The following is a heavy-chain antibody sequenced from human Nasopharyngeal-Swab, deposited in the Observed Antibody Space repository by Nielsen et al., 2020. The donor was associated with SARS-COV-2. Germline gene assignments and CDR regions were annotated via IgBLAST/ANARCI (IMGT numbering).Heavy chain of an antibody. Sequence: SLKISCAASGFTFDDYAMHWVRQAPGKGLEWVSGISWNSGSTSYADSVKGRFTISRDNAKNTLYLQMNSLRAEDTAVYYCARGPIWESGYRGLDYWGQGTLVTVSS. CDR2: ISWNSGST. CDR1: GFTFDDYA. V-gene: IGHV3-9*01. J-gene: IGHJ4*02. D-gene: IGHD3-3*01. CDR3: ARGPIWESGYRGLDY.